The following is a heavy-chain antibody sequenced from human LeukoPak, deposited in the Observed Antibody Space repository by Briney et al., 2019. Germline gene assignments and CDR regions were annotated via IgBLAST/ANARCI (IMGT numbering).Heavy chain of an antibody. CDR3: ARAGGQQLLSAFDI. CDR2: ISGSGDNT. J-gene: IGHJ3*02. CDR1: GFTFSSYA. Sequence: GGSLRLSCAASGFTFSSYAMSWVRQAPGKGLEWVSTISGSGDNTYYADSVKGRFTISRDNAKNSLYLQMNSLRAEDTAVYYCARAGGQQLLSAFDIWGQGTMVTVSS. V-gene: IGHV3-23*01. D-gene: IGHD6-13*01.